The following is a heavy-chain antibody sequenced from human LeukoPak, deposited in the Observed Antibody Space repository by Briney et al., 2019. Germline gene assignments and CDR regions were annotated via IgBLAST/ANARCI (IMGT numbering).Heavy chain of an antibody. CDR2: IYTRGST. J-gene: IGHJ4*02. V-gene: IGHV4-4*07. CDR1: GGSISIYY. D-gene: IGHD4-17*01. CDR3: ARWTTVTRAFDF. Sequence: SETLSLTCSVSGGSISIYYWSWIRQPAGKGLEWIGRIYTRGSTNYNPSLKSRVTMSVDTSKNQFSLTLNSVTAADTGVYYCARWTTVTRAFDFWGQGTLVTVSS.